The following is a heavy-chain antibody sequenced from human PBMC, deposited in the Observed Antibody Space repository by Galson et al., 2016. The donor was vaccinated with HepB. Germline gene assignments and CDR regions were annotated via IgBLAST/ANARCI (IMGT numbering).Heavy chain of an antibody. Sequence: SLRLSCAASGFTFSSYGMHWVRQAPGKGLEWVGFIRIKAYGETTEYAASVKGRFTISRDDSKSIAYLQMSSLRTEDTALYYCTRVGNDYSNYGAFDYWGQGTLVTVSS. V-gene: IGHV3-49*04. J-gene: IGHJ4*02. CDR1: GFTFSSYG. CDR3: TRVGNDYSNYGAFDY. D-gene: IGHD4-11*01. CDR2: IRIKAYGETT.